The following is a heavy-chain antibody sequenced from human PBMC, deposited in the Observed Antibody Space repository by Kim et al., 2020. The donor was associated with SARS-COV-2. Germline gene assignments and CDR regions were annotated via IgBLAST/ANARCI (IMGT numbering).Heavy chain of an antibody. CDR3: ARQLSGWYDVEFVP. J-gene: IGHJ5*02. D-gene: IGHD6-19*01. V-gene: IGHV5-10-1*01. CDR1: GYSFTSYW. CDR2: IDPSDSYT. Sequence: GESLKISCKGSGYSFTSYWVTWVRQMPGKGLEGMGRIDPSDSYTNYSPSFQGHVTMSADKSISTAYLQWSNLKASATAIYYFARQLSGWYDVEFVPWGQG.